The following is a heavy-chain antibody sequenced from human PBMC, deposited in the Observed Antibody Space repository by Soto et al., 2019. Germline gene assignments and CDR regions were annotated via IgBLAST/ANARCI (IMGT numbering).Heavy chain of an antibody. CDR1: GDSVSSNSAA. Sequence: QVQLQESGPGLVKHSQTLSLTCAISGDSVSSNSAAWNWIRQSPSRGLEWLGRTYYRSSWYNDYAVSVRSRITVNPDTSKNQFSLQLTYVTPEDTAVYYCAGTTSHYWYYMDVWGKGTTVTVSS. CDR3: AGTTSHYWYYMDV. J-gene: IGHJ6*03. D-gene: IGHD1-7*01. V-gene: IGHV6-1*01. CDR2: TYYRSSWYN.